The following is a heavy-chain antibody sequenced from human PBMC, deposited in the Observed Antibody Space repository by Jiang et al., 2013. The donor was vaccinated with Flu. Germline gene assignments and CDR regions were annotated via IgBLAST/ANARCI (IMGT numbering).Heavy chain of an antibody. J-gene: IGHJ3*02. CDR3: ARENYYYDSSGIRGGRAFDI. D-gene: IGHD3-22*01. Sequence: SGLVKPSETLSLTCAVSGGSISSYYWSWIRQPAGKGLEWIGRIYTSGSTNYNPSLKSRVTMSVDTSKNQFSLKLSSVTAADTAVYYCARENYYYDSSGIRGGRAFDIWGQGTMVTVSS. V-gene: IGHV4-4*07. CDR2: IYTSGST. CDR1: GGSISSYY.